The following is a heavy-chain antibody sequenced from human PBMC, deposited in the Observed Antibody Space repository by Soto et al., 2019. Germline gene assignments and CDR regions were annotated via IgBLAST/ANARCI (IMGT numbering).Heavy chain of an antibody. J-gene: IGHJ6*02. D-gene: IGHD1-26*01. CDR1: GYSFTSYW. CDR3: ARQGGRAPKYYYGMDV. Sequence: PGESLKISCKGSGYSFTSYWISWVRQMPGKGLEWMGRIDPSASYTNYSPSFQGHVTISADKSISTAYLQWSSLKASDTAMYYCARQGGRAPKYYYGMDVWGQGTTVTVSS. CDR2: IDPSASYT. V-gene: IGHV5-10-1*01.